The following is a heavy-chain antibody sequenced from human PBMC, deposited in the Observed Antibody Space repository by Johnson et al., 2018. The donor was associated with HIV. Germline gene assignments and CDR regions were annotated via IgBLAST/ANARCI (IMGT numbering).Heavy chain of an antibody. V-gene: IGHV3-33*06. CDR2: MWYDGSSK. CDR1: GFTFSSYG. CDR3: AKDGGYCSGGSCYGAFDI. D-gene: IGHD2-15*01. J-gene: IGHJ3*02. Sequence: VQLVESGGGLVQPGGSLRLSCAASGFTFSSYGMHWVRQAPGKGLEWVAVMWYDGSSKYYADSVKGRFTISRDNSKNSLYLQMNSLRAEDTAVYYCAKDGGYCSGGSCYGAFDIWGQGTMVTVSS.